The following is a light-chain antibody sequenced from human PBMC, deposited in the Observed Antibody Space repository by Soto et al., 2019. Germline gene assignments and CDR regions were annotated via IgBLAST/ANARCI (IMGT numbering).Light chain of an antibody. CDR1: QSVSSY. V-gene: IGKV3-11*01. J-gene: IGKJ2*01. Sequence: EIVLTQSPVTLSLSPGERATLSFRASQSVSSYLAWYQQKPGQAPRLLIYNASNRATGIPARFSGSGSGTDFTLTISSLEPEDFAVYYCQQRSNWRYTFGQGTKLEIK. CDR3: QQRSNWRYT. CDR2: NAS.